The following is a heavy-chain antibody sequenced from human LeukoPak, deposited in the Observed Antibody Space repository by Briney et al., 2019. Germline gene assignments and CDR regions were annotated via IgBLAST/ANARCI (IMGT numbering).Heavy chain of an antibody. CDR3: ARHIQAYYYGSGSQYDY. J-gene: IGHJ4*02. D-gene: IGHD3-10*01. Sequence: SVKVSCKASGGTFSSYAISWVRQAPGQGLEWMGRIIPIFGTTIYAQKFQGRVTITTDESTSTAYMEVRSLRSDDTAVYYCARHIQAYYYGSGSQYDYWGQGTLVTVSS. V-gene: IGHV1-69*05. CDR1: GGTFSSYA. CDR2: IIPIFGTT.